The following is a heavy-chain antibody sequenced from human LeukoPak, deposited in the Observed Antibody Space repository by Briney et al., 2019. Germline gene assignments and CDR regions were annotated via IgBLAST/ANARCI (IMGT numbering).Heavy chain of an antibody. CDR1: GGTFSSYA. D-gene: IGHD2/OR15-2a*01. Sequence: GASVKVSCKASGGTFSSYAISWVRQAPGQGLEWMGGIIPIFGTANYAQKFQGRVTITADESTSTAYMELSSLRSEDTAVYYCASASLNIYAFDIWGQGTMVTVSS. CDR3: ASASLNIYAFDI. V-gene: IGHV1-69*13. CDR2: IIPIFGTA. J-gene: IGHJ3*02.